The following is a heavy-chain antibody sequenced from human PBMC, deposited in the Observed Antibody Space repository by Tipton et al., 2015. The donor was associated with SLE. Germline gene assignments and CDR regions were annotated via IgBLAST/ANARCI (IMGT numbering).Heavy chain of an antibody. CDR1: GYSFSSYW. D-gene: IGHD5-18*01. V-gene: IGHV1-18*04. CDR2: ISAYNGNT. J-gene: IGHJ4*02. CDR3: ARDIGTAMEYFDY. Sequence: QLVQSGAEVKKPGESLKISCKGSGYSFSSYWTGWVRQAPGQGLEWMGWISAYNGNTHYAQKFQGRVTMTTDTSTNTAYMQLRSLRSDDTAVYYCARDIGTAMEYFDYWGQGTLVTVSS.